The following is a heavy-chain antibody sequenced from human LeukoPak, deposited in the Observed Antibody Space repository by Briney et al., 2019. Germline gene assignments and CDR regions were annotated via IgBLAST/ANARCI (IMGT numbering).Heavy chain of an antibody. J-gene: IGHJ4*02. Sequence: ASVKVSCKVSGYTLTELSMHWVRQAPGKGLEWMGGFDPEDGETIYAQKFQGRVTMTEDTSTDTAYMELSSLRSEDTAVYYRATPPPRDTPYYFDYWGQGTLVTVSS. CDR2: FDPEDGET. V-gene: IGHV1-24*01. D-gene: IGHD2-21*02. CDR1: GYTLTELS. CDR3: ATPPPRDTPYYFDY.